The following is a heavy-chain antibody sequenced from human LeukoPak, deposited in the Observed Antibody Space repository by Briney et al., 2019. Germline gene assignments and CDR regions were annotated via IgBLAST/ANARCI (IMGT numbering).Heavy chain of an antibody. CDR2: IYPGDSDT. V-gene: IGHV5-51*01. D-gene: IGHD4-17*01. CDR1: GYSFTSYW. Sequence: GKSLKISCKGSGYSFTSYWIGWVRQMPGKGLEWMGIIYPGDSDTRYSPSFQGQVTISADKSISTAYLQWSSLKASDTAMYYCARCGHDYGNAFDIWGQGTMVTVSS. J-gene: IGHJ3*02. CDR3: ARCGHDYGNAFDI.